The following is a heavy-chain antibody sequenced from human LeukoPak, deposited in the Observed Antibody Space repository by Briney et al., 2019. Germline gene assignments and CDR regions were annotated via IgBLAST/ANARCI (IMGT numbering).Heavy chain of an antibody. CDR3: ARDFYSGSYYFDY. Sequence: SETLSLTCTVSGGSISSCYWSWIRQPAGKGLEWIGRIYTSGSTNYNPSLKSRVTMSVDTPKNQFSLKLSSVTAADTAVYYCARDFYSGSYYFDYWGQGTLVTVSS. J-gene: IGHJ4*02. D-gene: IGHD1-26*01. CDR1: GGSISSCY. V-gene: IGHV4-4*07. CDR2: IYTSGST.